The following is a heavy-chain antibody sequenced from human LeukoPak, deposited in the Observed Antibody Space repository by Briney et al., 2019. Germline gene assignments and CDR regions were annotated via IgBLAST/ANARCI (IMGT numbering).Heavy chain of an antibody. J-gene: IGHJ3*02. V-gene: IGHV4-59*08. D-gene: IGHD5-24*01. CDR3: ARLARDAYNYDACDI. Sequence: PSETLSLTCRVSDGSFSSYYWSWFPQPPGQGLEWIGYIYYRGNTIYNPSLQSRVSISVDTSKNQFSLKLTSVTAADTAVYYCARLARDAYNYDACDIWGQGTMVTVSS. CDR2: IYYRGNT. CDR1: DGSFSSYY.